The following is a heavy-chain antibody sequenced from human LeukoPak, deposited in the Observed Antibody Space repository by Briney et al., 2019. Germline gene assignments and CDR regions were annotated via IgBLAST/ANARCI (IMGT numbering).Heavy chain of an antibody. V-gene: IGHV3-48*04. CDR2: ISSSSTI. J-gene: IGHJ3*02. D-gene: IGHD2-2*01. CDR3: ASQYPGAFDI. CDR1: GFTFGSYS. Sequence: GRSLRLSCAASGFTFGSYSMNWVRQAPGKGLEWVSYISSSSTIYYADSVKGRFTISRDNAKNSLYLQMNSLRAEDTAVYYCASQYPGAFDIWGQGTMVTVSS.